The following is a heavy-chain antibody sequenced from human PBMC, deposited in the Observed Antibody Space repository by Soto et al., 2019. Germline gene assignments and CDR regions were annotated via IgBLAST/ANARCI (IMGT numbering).Heavy chain of an antibody. CDR1: GDTFSSYA. CDR2: IFPMFGTA. CDR3: ARVGPAHYYDSSGYYSPLDY. Sequence: QVQLVQSGAEVKKPGSSVKVSCKASGDTFSSYAINWVRQAPGQGLEWMGGIFPMFGTANYAQKFEGRVTITAGESTSTVYMELSSLRSEDTAVYYCARVGPAHYYDSSGYYSPLDYWGQGTLVTVSS. V-gene: IGHV1-69*01. J-gene: IGHJ4*02. D-gene: IGHD3-22*01.